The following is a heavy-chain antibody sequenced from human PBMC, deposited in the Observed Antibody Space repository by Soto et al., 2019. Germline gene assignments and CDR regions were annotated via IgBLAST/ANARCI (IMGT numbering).Heavy chain of an antibody. V-gene: IGHV3-15*01. J-gene: IGHJ4*02. CDR3: KYYFDRRGVPDFDY. CDR1: GFTFTKAW. D-gene: IGHD3-22*01. CDR2: IKSTTDGGTT. Sequence: GGSLRLSCAASGFTFTKAWMSWVRQAPGKGLEWVGRIKSTTDGGTTDYAPPVKGRFTISRDDSKTTMYLQMNSLRTEDTGVYYCKYYFDRRGVPDFDYWGQGTPVTVSS.